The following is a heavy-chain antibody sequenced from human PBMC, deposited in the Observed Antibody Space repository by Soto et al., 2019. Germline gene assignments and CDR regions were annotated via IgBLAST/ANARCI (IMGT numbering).Heavy chain of an antibody. D-gene: IGHD4-17*01. Sequence: RLSCAASGFTFRNDAMTWARQAPGKGLEWVSSLLRSGSSAYYADSVRDRFTISSDTSANSLYLQMDNLRAEDTAIYYCAKDAISGDGIWLMDSWGQGTVVTV. CDR2: LLRSGSSA. J-gene: IGHJ5*02. V-gene: IGHV3-23*01. CDR1: GFTFRNDA. CDR3: AKDAISGDGIWLMDS.